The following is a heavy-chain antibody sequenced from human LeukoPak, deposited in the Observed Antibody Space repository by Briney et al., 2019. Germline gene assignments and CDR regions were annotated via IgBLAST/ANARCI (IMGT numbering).Heavy chain of an antibody. V-gene: IGHV3-30*02. D-gene: IGHD3-22*01. CDR3: ARDADYYDSSGPRGHAFDI. CDR2: IWYDGSDK. J-gene: IGHJ3*02. CDR1: GFTFSSYA. Sequence: GSLRLSCTVSGFTFSSYAMHWVRQAPGKGLEWVALIWYDGSDKYYADSVKGRFTISRDNSKNTLYLQMNSLRAEDTAVYYCARDADYYDSSGPRGHAFDIWGQGTMVTVSS.